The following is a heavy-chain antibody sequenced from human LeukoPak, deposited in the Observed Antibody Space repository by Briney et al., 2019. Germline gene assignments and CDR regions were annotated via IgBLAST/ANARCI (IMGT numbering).Heavy chain of an antibody. D-gene: IGHD1-26*01. CDR3: AKGGKWDVTPFDY. Sequence: GGSLRLSCAAFGFTFTSYSMNWVRQAPGKGLEWVSTISGGGGSTYYADSVKGRFTISRDNSKNTLYLQVNSLRAEDTAVYYCAKGGKWDVTPFDYWGQGTLVTVSS. CDR2: ISGGGGST. J-gene: IGHJ4*02. CDR1: GFTFTSYS. V-gene: IGHV3-23*01.